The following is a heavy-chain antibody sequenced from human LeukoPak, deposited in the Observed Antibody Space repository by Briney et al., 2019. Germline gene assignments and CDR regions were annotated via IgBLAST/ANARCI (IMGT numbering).Heavy chain of an antibody. J-gene: IGHJ4*02. V-gene: IGHV4-31*03. CDR3: ARGAHHGDSPNFDY. Sequence: ASQTLSLTCTVSGSSISSGGYYWSWIRQHPGKGLEWIGYIYYSGSTYYNPSLKSRVTISVDTSKNQFSLKLSSVTAADTAVYYCARGAHHGDSPNFDYWGQGTLVTVSS. CDR1: GSSISSGGYY. CDR2: IYYSGST. D-gene: IGHD2-21*02.